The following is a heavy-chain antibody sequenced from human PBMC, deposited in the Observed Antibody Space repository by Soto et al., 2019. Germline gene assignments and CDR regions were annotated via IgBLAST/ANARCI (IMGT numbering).Heavy chain of an antibody. CDR3: ARVKHTGYCTNGVCYRGLDY. V-gene: IGHV3-21*01. J-gene: IGHJ4*02. CDR1: GFTFSSYS. CDR2: ISSSSSYI. D-gene: IGHD2-8*01. Sequence: GSLRLSCAASGFTFSSYSMNWVRQAPGKGLEWVSSISSSSSYIYYADSVKGRFTISRDNAKNSLYLQMNSLRAEDTAVYYCARVKHTGYCTNGVCYRGLDYWGQGTLVTVSS.